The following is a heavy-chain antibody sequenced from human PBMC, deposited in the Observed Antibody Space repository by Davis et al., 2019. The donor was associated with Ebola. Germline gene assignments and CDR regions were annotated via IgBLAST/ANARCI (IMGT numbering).Heavy chain of an antibody. CDR1: GFVFRNYV. CDR3: AREGRVFGCDY. J-gene: IGHJ4*02. D-gene: IGHD3-3*01. CDR2: LGTSADT. V-gene: IGHV3-69-1*01. Sequence: GESLKISCAASGFVFRNYVMSWVRQAPGKGLEWVSTLGTSADTYYADSVQGRFTISRDNAKNTLYLQMNDLRGEDTAVYYCAREGRVFGCDYWGQGALVTVSS.